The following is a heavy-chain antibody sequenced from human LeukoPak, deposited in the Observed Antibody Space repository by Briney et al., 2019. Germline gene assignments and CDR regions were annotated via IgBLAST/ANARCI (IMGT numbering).Heavy chain of an antibody. J-gene: IGHJ4*02. CDR2: ISSSSSHI. Sequence: GGSLRLSCAASGFTFSSYSMNWVRQAPGKGLEWVSSISSSSSHIYYADSVKGRFTISRDNAKNSLYLQMNSLRAEDTAVYYCARDRPYSGYGSYWGQGTLVTVSS. CDR3: ARDRPYSGYGSY. CDR1: GFTFSSYS. D-gene: IGHD5-12*01. V-gene: IGHV3-21*01.